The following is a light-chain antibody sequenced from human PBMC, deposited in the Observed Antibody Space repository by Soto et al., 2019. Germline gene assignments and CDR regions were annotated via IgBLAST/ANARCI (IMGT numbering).Light chain of an antibody. CDR1: SSDIGAGYD. J-gene: IGLJ2*01. Sequence: QSVLPQPPSVSGAPGQRVSISCTGSSSDIGAGYDVHWYQQLPGTVPKLLIYGNSNRPSGVPDRFSGSKSGTSAFLAITGLQTEDEADYSCQSYDSRTVVFGGGTKLTVL. CDR2: GNS. CDR3: QSYDSRTVV. V-gene: IGLV1-40*01.